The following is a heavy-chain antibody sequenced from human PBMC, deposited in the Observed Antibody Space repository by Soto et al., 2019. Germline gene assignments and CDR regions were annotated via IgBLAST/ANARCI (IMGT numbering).Heavy chain of an antibody. Sequence: QMQLVQSGAEVKKPGASVKVSCKGSAYTFTSYTISWVRQAPGQGLEWMGWMSAYNGNTNYAQKLQGRVTMTSDTSTTTAYMELRSLRSDDTAVYYCTRGSYCGGDCFDAFEIWGQGTMVTVSS. J-gene: IGHJ3*02. V-gene: IGHV1-18*01. D-gene: IGHD2-21*02. CDR1: AYTFTSYT. CDR3: TRGSYCGGDCFDAFEI. CDR2: MSAYNGNT.